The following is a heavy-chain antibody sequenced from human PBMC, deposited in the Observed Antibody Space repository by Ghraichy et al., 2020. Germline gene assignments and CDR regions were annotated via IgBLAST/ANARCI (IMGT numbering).Heavy chain of an antibody. D-gene: IGHD2-21*02. CDR3: ARGYWRSGDGYYFDN. CDR1: GGSVSGYS. Sequence: SETLSLTCTVSGGSVSGYSWSWIRQPAGKGLEWIGRIYTSGKTNYNPSLKSRVTMSVDTSKNQFSLKLSSVTAADTAVYYYARGYWRSGDGYYFDNWGQGTMVTVSS. CDR2: IYTSGKT. J-gene: IGHJ4*03. V-gene: IGHV4-4*07.